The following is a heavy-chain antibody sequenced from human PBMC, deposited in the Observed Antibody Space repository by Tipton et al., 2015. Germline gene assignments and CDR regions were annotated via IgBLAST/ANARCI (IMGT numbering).Heavy chain of an antibody. Sequence: GLVKPSRTLSLTCAISGDSVSSNSAAWNWIRQSPSRGLEWLGRTYYRSKWYSDYAVSVKSRITINSDTSKNQFSLQLNSVTPEDTAVYYCARGFLCGGDRFSYSMDVWGQGTTVTVSS. V-gene: IGHV6-1*01. CDR3: ARGFLCGGDRFSYSMDV. J-gene: IGHJ6*02. CDR2: TYYRSKWYS. D-gene: IGHD2-21*02. CDR1: GDSVSSNSAA.